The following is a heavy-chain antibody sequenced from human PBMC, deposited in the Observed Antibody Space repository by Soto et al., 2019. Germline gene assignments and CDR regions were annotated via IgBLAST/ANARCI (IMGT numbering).Heavy chain of an antibody. CDR2: ISYDESNK. V-gene: IGHV3-30-3*01. CDR3: ARIKVAAAGTDY. D-gene: IGHD6-13*01. Sequence: QVQLVESGGGVVQPGRSLRLSCAASGFTFSSYAMHWVRQAPGKGLEWVAVISYDESNKYYADSVKGRFTISRDNSKNTLYLQMNSLRAEDTAVYYCARIKVAAAGTDYWGQGTLVTVSS. J-gene: IGHJ4*02. CDR1: GFTFSSYA.